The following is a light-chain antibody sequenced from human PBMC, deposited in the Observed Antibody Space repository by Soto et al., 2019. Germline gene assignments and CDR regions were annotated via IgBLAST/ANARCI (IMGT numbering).Light chain of an antibody. Sequence: QSVLTQSSSASASLGSSVKLTCTLSSGHSSYIIAWHQQQPGKAPRYLMKLEGSGSYNKGSGVPDRFSGSSSGADRYLTISNLQFEDEADYYCETWDSNALVFGGGPKLTVL. J-gene: IGLJ3*02. CDR3: ETWDSNALV. CDR1: SGHSSYI. CDR2: LEGSGSY. V-gene: IGLV4-60*02.